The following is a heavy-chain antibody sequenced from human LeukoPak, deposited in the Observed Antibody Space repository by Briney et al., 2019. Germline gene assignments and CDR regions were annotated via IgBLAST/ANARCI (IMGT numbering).Heavy chain of an antibody. V-gene: IGHV4-4*08. CDR2: IYTSGST. Sequence: KPSETLSLTCAVYGGSFSGYYWSWIRPPPGKGLEWIGRIYTSGSTNYNPSLKSRVTISVDTSKNQFSLKLSSVTAADTAVYYCARGVQWPYYFDYWGQGTLVTVSS. J-gene: IGHJ4*02. D-gene: IGHD6-19*01. CDR3: ARGVQWPYYFDY. CDR1: GGSFSGYY.